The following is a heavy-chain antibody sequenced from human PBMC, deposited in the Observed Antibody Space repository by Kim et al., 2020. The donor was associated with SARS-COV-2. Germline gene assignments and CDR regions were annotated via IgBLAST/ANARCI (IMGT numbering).Heavy chain of an antibody. CDR2: VHEGGST. V-gene: IGHV4-59*13. D-gene: IGHD3-3*01. CDR1: GGSTSTYY. J-gene: IGHJ5*01. Sequence: SETLSLTCTVSGGSTSTYYWSWIRQPPGKGLEWIGYVHEGGSTIYNPSLKSRVTIRLDMSKTQFSLKLSSVTAADTAVYYCARYVWSQNRWFDSWVQGT. CDR3: ARYVWSQNRWFDS.